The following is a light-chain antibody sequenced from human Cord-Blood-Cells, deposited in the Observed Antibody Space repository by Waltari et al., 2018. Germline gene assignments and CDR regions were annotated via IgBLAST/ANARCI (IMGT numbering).Light chain of an antibody. J-gene: IGKJ2*01. CDR3: QQYNSYPYT. CDR2: KAS. Sequence: DIQMTQSPSTLSASVGDRVTITCRASQSISSWLTWYQQKPGKAPKLLFYKASSLESGVPSRFSGSGSGTEFTLTISSLQPDDFATYYCQQYNSYPYTFGHGTKLEIK. V-gene: IGKV1-5*03. CDR1: QSISSW.